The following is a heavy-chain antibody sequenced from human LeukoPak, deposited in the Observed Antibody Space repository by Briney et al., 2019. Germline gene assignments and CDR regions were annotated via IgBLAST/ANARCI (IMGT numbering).Heavy chain of an antibody. J-gene: IGHJ3*02. Sequence: SETLSLTCIVSGGSISSISSNNYHWGWIRQPPGKGLEWIGSIYYSGSTYYNPSLKSRVTISVDTSKNQFSLKLSSVTAADTAVYYCARDRGGPPYHPLKLRDVRRAGDAFDIWGQGTMVTVSS. CDR3: ARDRGGPPYHPLKLRDVRRAGDAFDI. V-gene: IGHV4-39*07. D-gene: IGHD2-15*01. CDR1: GGSISSISSNNYH. CDR2: IYYSGST.